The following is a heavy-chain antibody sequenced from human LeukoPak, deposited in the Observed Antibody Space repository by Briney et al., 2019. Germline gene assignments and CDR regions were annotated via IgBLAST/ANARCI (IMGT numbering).Heavy chain of an antibody. J-gene: IGHJ4*02. D-gene: IGHD2-21*01. Sequence: GGSLRLSCAASGFTFSGSWMSWVRLAPGKGLEWVANIKTDGSEEYYVDSVKGRFTISRDNTKNSLYLQMNSLRAEDTAVYYCAIVFIVRDRSIFDSWGQGTLVTVSS. V-gene: IGHV3-7*01. CDR1: GFTFSGSW. CDR2: IKTDGSEE. CDR3: AIVFIVRDRSIFDS.